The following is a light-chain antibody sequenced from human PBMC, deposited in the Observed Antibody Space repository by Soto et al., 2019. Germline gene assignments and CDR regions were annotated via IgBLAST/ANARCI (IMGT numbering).Light chain of an antibody. CDR3: QQYNNWPRT. CDR2: GAS. Sequence: EIVLTQSPGTLSLSPGQRATLSCRASKSISRDYLAWYQQKPGQAPRLLIYGASTRATGIPARFSGSGSGTEFTLTISSLQSEDFAVYYCQQYNNWPRTFGQGTKVDIK. CDR1: KSISRDY. V-gene: IGKV3-15*01. J-gene: IGKJ1*01.